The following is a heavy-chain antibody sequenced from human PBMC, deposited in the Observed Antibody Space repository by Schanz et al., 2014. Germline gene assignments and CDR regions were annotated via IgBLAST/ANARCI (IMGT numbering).Heavy chain of an antibody. CDR1: GGTFSSFG. CDR2: IIPSLGLA. V-gene: IGHV1-69*04. J-gene: IGHJ4*02. Sequence: VQLEHSGAEVKKPGSSVKVSCKASGGTFSSFGINWVRQAPGQGLEWMGRIIPSLGLAKYEQKFQDKVTITADTSTTTAYMELSGLRSEDTAVYYCARDRLECGAECYSVEVFEIWGQGTLVTVSS. D-gene: IGHD2-21*01. CDR3: ARDRLECGAECYSVEVFEI.